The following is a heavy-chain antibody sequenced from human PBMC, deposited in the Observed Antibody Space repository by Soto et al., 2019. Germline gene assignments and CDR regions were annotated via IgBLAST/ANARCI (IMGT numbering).Heavy chain of an antibody. Sequence: QVHLVQSGAEVKKPGASVKVSCQGSGYAFTTYGITWVRQAPGQGLEWMGWISAHNGNTNYEQRLQGRVTVTRDTSTIPAYMELRSLTYEDTAVYYCARGRYGDYWGQGALVTVSS. CDR3: ARGRYGDY. V-gene: IGHV1-18*01. J-gene: IGHJ4*02. CDR2: ISAHNGNT. CDR1: GYAFTTYG. D-gene: IGHD1-1*01.